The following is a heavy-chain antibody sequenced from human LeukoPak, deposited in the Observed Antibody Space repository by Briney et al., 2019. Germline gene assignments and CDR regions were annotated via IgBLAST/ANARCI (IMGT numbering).Heavy chain of an antibody. CDR3: ARVWQYDILTGPNGMDV. J-gene: IGHJ6*02. D-gene: IGHD3-9*01. CDR1: GGSISSSNW. CDR2: IYHSGST. Sequence: PSGTLSLTCAVSGGSISSSNWWSWVRQPPGKGLEWIGEIYHSGSTNYNPSLKSRVTISVDKSKNQFSLKLSSVTAADTAVYYCARVWQYDILTGPNGMDVWGQGTTVTVSS. V-gene: IGHV4-4*02.